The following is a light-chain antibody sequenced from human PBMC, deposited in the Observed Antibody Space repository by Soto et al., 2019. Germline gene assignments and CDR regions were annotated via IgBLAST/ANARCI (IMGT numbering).Light chain of an antibody. CDR2: INYDGTH. CDR1: SGYSTYA. V-gene: IGLV4-69*01. CDR3: QRLGTGIQV. Sequence: QLVLTQSPSASASLGASVKLTCTLSSGYSTYAIAWHQQQSEKGPRFLMKINYDGTHSKGDGFFDRFSGSSSGAERHLTISSLRSEDEADYYGQRLGTGIQVFGGGTQLTVL. J-gene: IGLJ3*02.